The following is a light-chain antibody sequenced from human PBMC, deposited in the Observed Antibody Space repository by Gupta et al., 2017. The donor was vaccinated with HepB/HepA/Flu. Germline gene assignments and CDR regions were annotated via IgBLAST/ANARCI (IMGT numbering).Light chain of an antibody. CDR2: KAS. CDR3: QQDDSYSRT. V-gene: IGKV1-5*03. J-gene: IGKJ1*01. Sequence: DIQMTQSPSTLSASVGDRVTITCRASQSISSWLVWYQQKPGKAPKLLISKASSLQSGVPSRFSGSGSGTEFTLTINSLQPDDFATYYCQQDDSYSRTFGQGTKVEIK. CDR1: QSISSW.